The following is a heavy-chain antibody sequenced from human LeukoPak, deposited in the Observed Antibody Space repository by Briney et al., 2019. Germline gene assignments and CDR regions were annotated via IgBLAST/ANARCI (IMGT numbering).Heavy chain of an antibody. CDR3: ARNTHYYDSSGYYQLDYLDY. CDR2: ISAYNGNT. J-gene: IGHJ4*02. D-gene: IGHD3-22*01. Sequence: ASVKVSCKASGYTFTSYGISWVRQAPGQGLEWMGWISAYNGNTNYAQKLQGRVTMTTDTSTGTAYMELRSLRSDDTAVYYCARNTHYYDSSGYYQLDYLDYWGQGTLVTVSS. V-gene: IGHV1-18*01. CDR1: GYTFTSYG.